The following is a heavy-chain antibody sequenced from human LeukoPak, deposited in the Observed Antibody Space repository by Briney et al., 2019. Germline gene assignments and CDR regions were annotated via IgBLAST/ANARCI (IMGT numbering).Heavy chain of an antibody. CDR1: GASISSSSYY. Sequence: SETLSLTCTVSGASISSSSYYWGWIRQPPGKGLEWIGNIYYSGSTYYNPSLKSRATISVDTSKNQFSLKLSSVTAADTAVYYCARGHWSPSIVVVTARIRGNWLDPWGQGTLVTVSS. D-gene: IGHD2-21*02. V-gene: IGHV4-39*07. J-gene: IGHJ5*02. CDR2: IYYSGST. CDR3: ARGHWSPSIVVVTARIRGNWLDP.